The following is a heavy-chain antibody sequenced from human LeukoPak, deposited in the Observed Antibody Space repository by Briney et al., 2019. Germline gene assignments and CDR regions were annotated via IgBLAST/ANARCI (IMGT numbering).Heavy chain of an antibody. CDR2: ISSSSSYI. Sequence: GGSLRLSCAASGFTFSSYSMNWVRQAPGKGLEWVSSISSSSSYIYYADSVKGRFTISRDNAKNSLYLQMNSLRAEDTAVYYCARAVWWEEKNDAFDIWGQGTMVTVSS. D-gene: IGHD1-26*01. J-gene: IGHJ3*02. CDR1: GFTFSSYS. V-gene: IGHV3-21*01. CDR3: ARAVWWEEKNDAFDI.